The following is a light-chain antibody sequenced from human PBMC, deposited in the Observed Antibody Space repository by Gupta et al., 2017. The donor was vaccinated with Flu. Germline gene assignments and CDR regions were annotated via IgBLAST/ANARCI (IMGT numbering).Light chain of an antibody. Sequence: EIVLTQSPGTLSLSLGEGATLSCRASQSVTSSYLAWYQQKPGQAPRLLIYGASSRANGIPDRFSCSGSGTDFTLTSSRLEPEDFAVYYWQQDGSSRTFGQGTKVETK. J-gene: IGKJ1*01. V-gene: IGKV3-20*01. CDR1: QSVTSSY. CDR3: QQDGSSRT. CDR2: GAS.